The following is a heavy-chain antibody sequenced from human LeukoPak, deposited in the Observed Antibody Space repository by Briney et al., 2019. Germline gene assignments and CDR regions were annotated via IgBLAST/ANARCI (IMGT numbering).Heavy chain of an antibody. J-gene: IGHJ6*02. D-gene: IGHD2-2*01. CDR1: GYAFTSYG. Sequence: ASVKVSCKASGYAFTSYGISWVRQAPGQGLEWMGWISAYNGNTNYAQKLQGRVTMTTDTSTSTAYMELRSLRSDDTAVYYCARVQGVVVPAASLGMDVWGQGTTVTVSS. CDR3: ARVQGVVVPAASLGMDV. V-gene: IGHV1-18*01. CDR2: ISAYNGNT.